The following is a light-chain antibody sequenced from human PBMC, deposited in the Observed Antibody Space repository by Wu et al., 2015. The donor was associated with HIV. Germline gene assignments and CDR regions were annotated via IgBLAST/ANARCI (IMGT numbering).Light chain of an antibody. CDR1: ESIASY. V-gene: IGKV1-39*01. CDR3: QQTYSGFT. J-gene: IGKJ3*01. CDR2: GAS. Sequence: DIQMTQSPSSLSASVGDRVTITCRASESIASYLNWYQQKPGKAPKLLIYGASTLQSGVPSRFSGSGFGTDFTLTISSLQPEDFGTYYCQQTYSGFTFGPGAKVDIK.